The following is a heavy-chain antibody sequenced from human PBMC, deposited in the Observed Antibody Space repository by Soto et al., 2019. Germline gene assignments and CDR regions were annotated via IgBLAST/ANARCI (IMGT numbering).Heavy chain of an antibody. CDR3: AKDRNHPRDQFHY. CDR2: ISANGQGI. J-gene: IGHJ4*02. CDR1: GFTFSTYA. Sequence: GGSLRLSCAASGFTFSTYALSWVRQAPGKGLEWVSAISANGQGIYYADSVRGRFTISRDNSKNTIFLHMDSLRAEDTAVYYCAKDRNHPRDQFHYWGQGTLVTVS. D-gene: IGHD2-2*01. V-gene: IGHV3-23*01.